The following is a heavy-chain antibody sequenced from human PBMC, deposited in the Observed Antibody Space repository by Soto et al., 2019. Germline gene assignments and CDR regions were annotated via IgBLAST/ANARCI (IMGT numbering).Heavy chain of an antibody. CDR1: GGTFSSYA. CDR3: TTIFGVKNWFGP. J-gene: IGHJ5*02. Sequence: GASVKVSCKASGGTFSSYAISWVRQAPGQGLEWMGGIIPIFGTANYAQKFQGRVTITADESTSTASMELSSLRSEDTAVYYCTTIFGVKNWFGPWGQGTLVTVSS. D-gene: IGHD3-3*01. V-gene: IGHV1-69*13. CDR2: IIPIFGTA.